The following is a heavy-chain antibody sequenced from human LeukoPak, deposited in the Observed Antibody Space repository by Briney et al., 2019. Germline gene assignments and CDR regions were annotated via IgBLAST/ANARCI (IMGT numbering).Heavy chain of an antibody. J-gene: IGHJ6*03. CDR2: IYYSGST. D-gene: IGHD2-2*01. Sequence: PSETLSLTCTVSGGSIISYYWSWIRQPPGKGLEWIGYIYYSGSTNYNPSLKSRVTISVDTSKNQLSLKLSSVTAADTAVYYCARGRRGVPAAIRNHYYYYYMDVWGKGTTVTVSS. CDR3: ARGRRGVPAAIRNHYYYYYMDV. V-gene: IGHV4-59*01. CDR1: GGSIISYY.